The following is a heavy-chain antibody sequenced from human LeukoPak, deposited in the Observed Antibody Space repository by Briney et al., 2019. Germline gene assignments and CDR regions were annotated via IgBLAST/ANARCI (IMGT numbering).Heavy chain of an antibody. Sequence: GGSLRLSCAASGFSFSNAWMSWVRQAPGKGLEWVGRFKSKTAGGTIEYAAPVKGRFTISRDDSKNTLYLQMNSLKTEDTAVYYCTTSPYCTGGSCDDYWGQGTLVTVSS. CDR3: TTSPYCTGGSCDDY. D-gene: IGHD2-15*01. CDR2: FKSKTAGGTI. V-gene: IGHV3-15*01. CDR1: GFSFSNAW. J-gene: IGHJ4*02.